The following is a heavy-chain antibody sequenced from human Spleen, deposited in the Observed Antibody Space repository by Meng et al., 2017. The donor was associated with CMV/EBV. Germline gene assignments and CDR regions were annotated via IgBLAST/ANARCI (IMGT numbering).Heavy chain of an antibody. CDR1: GITFSSYS. D-gene: IGHD3-22*01. CDR3: AKQTYYYDSSGYYEPFYFEC. V-gene: IGHV3-23*01. J-gene: IGHJ4*02. CDR2: VAGSGDST. Sequence: GESLKISCVASGITFSSYSMNWVRQAPGKVMEWVSTVAGSGDSTYYADSVKGRFTISRDNSKNTLYLQMNSLRGEDTAVYYCAKQTYYYDSSGYYEPFYFECWGQRTLVTVSS.